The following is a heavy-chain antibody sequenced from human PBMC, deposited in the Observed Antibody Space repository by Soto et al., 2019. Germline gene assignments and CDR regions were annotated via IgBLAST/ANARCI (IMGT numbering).Heavy chain of an antibody. Sequence: PGGSLRLSCAASGFTFSSYAMHWVRQAPGKGLEWVAVISYDGSNKYYADSVKGRFTISRDNSKNTLYLQMNSLRAEDTAVYYCARPNLRYCISTSCYARWFDPWGQGTLVTVSS. CDR1: GFTFSSYA. CDR2: ISYDGSNK. CDR3: ARPNLRYCISTSCYARWFDP. D-gene: IGHD2-2*01. V-gene: IGHV3-30-3*01. J-gene: IGHJ5*02.